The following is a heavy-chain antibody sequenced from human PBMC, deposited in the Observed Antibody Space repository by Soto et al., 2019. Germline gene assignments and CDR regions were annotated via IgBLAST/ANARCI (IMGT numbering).Heavy chain of an antibody. J-gene: IGHJ6*02. V-gene: IGHV5-51*01. D-gene: IGHD1-1*01. Sequence: VESLTISCKTSGYSFTTYWIGWVLQMPGKGLEGLGIIYPGDSDTKYSPSFQGQVTISVDKSISTAYLQWSSLKASDTAIYYCARHLQRWNLYHHGMDVWGQGTPVTVSS. CDR2: IYPGDSDT. CDR3: ARHLQRWNLYHHGMDV. CDR1: GYSFTTYW.